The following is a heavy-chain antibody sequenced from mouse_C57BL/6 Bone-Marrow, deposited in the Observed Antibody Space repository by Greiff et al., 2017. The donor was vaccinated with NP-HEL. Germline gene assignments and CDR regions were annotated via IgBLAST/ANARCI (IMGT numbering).Heavy chain of an antibody. CDR2: IHPNSGST. J-gene: IGHJ1*03. Sequence: QVQLQQPGAELVKPGASVKLSCKASGYTFTSYWMHWVKQRPGQGLEWIGMIHPNSGSTNYNEKFKSKATLTVDKSSSTAYMQLSSLTAEDSAVYYCVYYYWYFYVWGTGTTVTVSS. CDR3: VYYYWYFYV. CDR1: GYTFTSYW. V-gene: IGHV1-64*01. D-gene: IGHD1-1*01.